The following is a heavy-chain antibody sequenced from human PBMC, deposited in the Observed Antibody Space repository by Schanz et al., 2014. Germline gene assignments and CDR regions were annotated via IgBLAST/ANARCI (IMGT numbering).Heavy chain of an antibody. D-gene: IGHD3-22*01. CDR3: AKEKLGSKWLPDH. J-gene: IGHJ4*02. Sequence: EFQLVESGGGVVQPGGSLRLSCAGSGFNSAEYSLHWVRQAPNKGLEWVCLIDRRGSPTFYADSVRGRFTISRDNSRNSLYLQINNLRHEDTAFYCCAKEKLGSKWLPDHWGQGALVTVSS. CDR2: IDRRGSPT. V-gene: IGHV3-43*01. CDR1: GFNSAEYS.